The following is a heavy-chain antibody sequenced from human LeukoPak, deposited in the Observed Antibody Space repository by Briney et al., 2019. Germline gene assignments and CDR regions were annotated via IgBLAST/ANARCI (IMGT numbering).Heavy chain of an antibody. D-gene: IGHD3-22*01. V-gene: IGHV1-2*02. CDR1: GYTFTGYY. J-gene: IGHJ4*02. CDR3: ARTITMIVVASFDY. Sequence: ASVKVSCMASGYTFTGYYMHWVRQAPGQGLEWMGWINPNSGGTNYAQKFQGRVTMTRDTSISTAYMELSRLRSDDTAVYYCARTITMIVVASFDYWGQGTLVTVSS. CDR2: INPNSGGT.